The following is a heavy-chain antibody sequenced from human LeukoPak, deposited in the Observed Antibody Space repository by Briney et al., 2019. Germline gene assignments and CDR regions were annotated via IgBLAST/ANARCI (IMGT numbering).Heavy chain of an antibody. V-gene: IGHV3-21*01. J-gene: IGHJ4*02. Sequence: RPGGSLRLSCAASGFTFSSYSMHWVRQAPGKGLEWVSSISSSSSYIYYADSVKGRFTISRDNAKNSLYLQMNSLRAEDTAVYYCARDVSVGLDYWGQGTLVTVSS. CDR1: GFTFSSYS. CDR3: ARDVSVGLDY. CDR2: ISSSSSYI.